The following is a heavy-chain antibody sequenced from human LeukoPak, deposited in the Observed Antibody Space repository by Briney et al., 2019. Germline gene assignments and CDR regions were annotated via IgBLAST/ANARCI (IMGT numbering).Heavy chain of an antibody. CDR2: IKQDGTEK. V-gene: IGHV3-7*01. D-gene: IGHD6-13*01. CDR3: ARGPAPGIVYNWFDP. J-gene: IGHJ5*02. Sequence: GGSLRFSCAASGFTFSSYWMSWVRQAPGQGLEWVANIKQDGTEKYYVDSVKGRFTISRDNAKDSLYLQMNSLRAEDTAVYYCARGPAPGIVYNWFDPWGQGTLVTVSS. CDR1: GFTFSSYW.